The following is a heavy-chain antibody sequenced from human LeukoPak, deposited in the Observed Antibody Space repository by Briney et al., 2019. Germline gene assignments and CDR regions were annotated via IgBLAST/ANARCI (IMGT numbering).Heavy chain of an antibody. CDR2: ISGSGGST. J-gene: IGHJ4*02. CDR1: GFTVSSNY. Sequence: GGSLRLSCAASGFTVSSNYMSWVRQAPGKGLEWVSAISGSGGSTYYADSVKGRFTISRDNSKNTLYLQMNSLRAEDTAVYYCAKFSNEVFDYWGQGTLVTVSS. D-gene: IGHD1-1*01. V-gene: IGHV3-23*01. CDR3: AKFSNEVFDY.